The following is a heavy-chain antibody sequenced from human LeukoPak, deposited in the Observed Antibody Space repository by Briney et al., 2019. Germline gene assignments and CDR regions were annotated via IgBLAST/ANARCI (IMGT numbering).Heavy chain of an antibody. Sequence: PGGSLRLSCAASGFTFSSYAMSWVRQAPGKGLEWVSAISGSGNSTYYADSVKGRFTISRDNSKNTLYLQMNSLRAEDTAVYYCASTVREIYYYYGMDVWGQGTTVTVSS. D-gene: IGHD1-26*01. CDR1: GFTFSSYA. J-gene: IGHJ6*02. CDR3: ASTVREIYYYYGMDV. CDR2: ISGSGNST. V-gene: IGHV3-23*01.